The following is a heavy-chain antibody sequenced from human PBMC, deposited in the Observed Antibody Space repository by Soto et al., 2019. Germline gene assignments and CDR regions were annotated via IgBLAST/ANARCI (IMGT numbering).Heavy chain of an antibody. Sequence: QVQLVESGGGVVQPGGTLRLSCAASGFIFNNYGMQWVRQAPGRGLEWVAVIAYDGSLKYYVDSVKGRFTISRDNSKNTLYLQINSLRAEATAVYYCAKDLKVSGSHYGTLNYYYGMDVWGQGTTVSVSS. CDR1: GFIFNNYG. CDR2: IAYDGSLK. CDR3: AKDLKVSGSHYGTLNYYYGMDV. D-gene: IGHD3-10*01. V-gene: IGHV3-30*18. J-gene: IGHJ6*02.